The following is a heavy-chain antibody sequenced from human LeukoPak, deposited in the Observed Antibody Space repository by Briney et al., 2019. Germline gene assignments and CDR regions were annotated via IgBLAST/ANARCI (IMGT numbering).Heavy chain of an antibody. CDR2: INHSGST. J-gene: IGHJ6*02. CDR3: ARPNYGDYDYYGMDV. V-gene: IGHV4-34*01. D-gene: IGHD4-17*01. Sequence: SETLSLTCAVYGGSFSGYYWSWIRQPPGKGLEWIGEINHSGSTNYNPSLKSRVTISVDTSKNQFSLKLSSVTAADTAVYYCARPNYGDYDYYGMDVWGQGTTVTVSS. CDR1: GGSFSGYY.